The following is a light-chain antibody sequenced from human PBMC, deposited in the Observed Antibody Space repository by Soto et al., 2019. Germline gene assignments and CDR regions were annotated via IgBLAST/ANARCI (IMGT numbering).Light chain of an antibody. Sequence: QSVLTQAPSVSGAPGQRVTISCTGSSSNIGAGYDVHWYQQLPGTAPKLLIYGNRNRPPGVPDRFSGSKSGTSASLAITGLQAEDEADYYCQSYDNSLSGVVFGGGTKLTVV. CDR3: QSYDNSLSGVV. CDR2: GNR. V-gene: IGLV1-40*01. CDR1: SSNIGAGYD. J-gene: IGLJ2*01.